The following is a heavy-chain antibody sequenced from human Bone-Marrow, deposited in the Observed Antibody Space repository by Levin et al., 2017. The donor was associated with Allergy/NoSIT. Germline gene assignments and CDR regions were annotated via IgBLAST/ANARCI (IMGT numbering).Heavy chain of an antibody. CDR1: GYTFTQYG. CDR2: ISPNNGDT. CDR3: ARGGSRSGTGWFDP. D-gene: IGHD2-2*01. Sequence: GGSLKISCRASGYTFTQYGITWVRQAPGQGLEWMGWISPNNGDTKIAQNLQGRVTMTTDTPTSTAYMELRSLGSDDTAVYYCARGGSRSGTGWFDPWGQGTLVTVSS. J-gene: IGHJ5*02. V-gene: IGHV1-18*01.